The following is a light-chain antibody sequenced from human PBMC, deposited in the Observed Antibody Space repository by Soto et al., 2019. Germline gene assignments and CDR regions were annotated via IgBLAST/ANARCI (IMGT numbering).Light chain of an antibody. V-gene: IGLV2-8*01. CDR1: SSDVDGYNF. CDR3: SSYAGSNNFEV. CDR2: EVS. J-gene: IGLJ2*01. Sequence: QSVLTQHPSAYGSPGQSVTISCTGTSSDVDGYNFISWYQQHPGKAHKLMIYEVSKRPSVVPDRFSGSKSGNTASLTVSGLQAEDEAEYYCSSYAGSNNFEVFGGGTVLTV.